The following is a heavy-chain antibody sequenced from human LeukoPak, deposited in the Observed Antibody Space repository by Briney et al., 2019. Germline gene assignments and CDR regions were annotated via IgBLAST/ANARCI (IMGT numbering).Heavy chain of an antibody. Sequence: ASVKGSCTASGYTFTGYYMHWVRQAPGQGLEWMGWINPNSGGTNYAQKFQGRVTMTRDTSTSTAYMELSRLRSDDTAVYYCARDGFGLARYSGSYHGFDLWGRGTLVTVSS. CDR1: GYTFTGYY. CDR3: ARDGFGLARYSGSYHGFDL. CDR2: INPNSGGT. V-gene: IGHV1-2*02. D-gene: IGHD1-26*01. J-gene: IGHJ2*01.